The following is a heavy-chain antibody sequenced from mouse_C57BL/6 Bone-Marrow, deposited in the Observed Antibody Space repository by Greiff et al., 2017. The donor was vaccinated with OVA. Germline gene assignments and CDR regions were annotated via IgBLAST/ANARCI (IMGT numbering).Heavy chain of an antibody. CDR3: AIITAVYYAMDY. Sequence: EVQVVESGGDLVKPGGSLKLSCAASGFTFSSYCMSWVRQTPDKRLEWVAPISSGGSYSYYPDSVKGRFTFTIATAKNTLYLQMRSLKSEDTAMYYCAIITAVYYAMDYWGQGTSVTVSS. J-gene: IGHJ4*01. CDR1: GFTFSSYC. D-gene: IGHD1-1*01. CDR2: ISSGGSYS. V-gene: IGHV5-6*01.